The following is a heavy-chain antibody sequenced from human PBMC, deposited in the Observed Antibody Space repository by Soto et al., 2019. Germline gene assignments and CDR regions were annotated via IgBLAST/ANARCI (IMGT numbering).Heavy chain of an antibody. V-gene: IGHV1-69*02. CDR3: TSDWEITVSTWSFGGF. CDR2: IIPFHGVT. J-gene: IGHJ4*02. D-gene: IGHD3-10*01. Sequence: QVQLVQSGAEVKKPGSSVKVSCKASGGTFTPYTINWVRQAPGQGLEWMGRIIPFHGVTNYAQKFQARVTITADKSTSTAYMELSGLRFEDTAMYYCTSDWEITVSTWSFGGFWGRGTLVPVSS. CDR1: GGTFTPYT.